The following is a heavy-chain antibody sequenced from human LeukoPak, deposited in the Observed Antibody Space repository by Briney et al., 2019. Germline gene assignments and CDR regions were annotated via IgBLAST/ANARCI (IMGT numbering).Heavy chain of an antibody. V-gene: IGHV4-59*01. Sequence: SETLSLTCTVSGGSISSYYWSWIRQPPGKGLEWIGYIYYSGSTNYNPSLKSRVTISVDTSKNQFSLKLSSVTAADTAEYYCARGAYDSSGYYPIWFDPWGQGTLVTVSS. CDR2: IYYSGST. D-gene: IGHD3-22*01. CDR3: ARGAYDSSGYYPIWFDP. CDR1: GGSISSYY. J-gene: IGHJ5*02.